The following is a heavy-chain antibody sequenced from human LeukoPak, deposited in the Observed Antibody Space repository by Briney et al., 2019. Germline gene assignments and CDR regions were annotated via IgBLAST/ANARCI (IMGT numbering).Heavy chain of an antibody. CDR3: ARTHDLVWLSSPYYYYYMDV. Sequence: SETLSLTCTVSGGSISSGSYYWSWIRQPAGMGLEWIGRIYTSGSTNYNPSLKSRVTISVDTSKNQFSLKLSSVTAADTAVYYCARTHDLVWLSSPYYYYYMDVWGKGTTVTVSS. V-gene: IGHV4-61*02. J-gene: IGHJ6*03. CDR1: GGSISSGSYY. CDR2: IYTSGST. D-gene: IGHD3-3*01.